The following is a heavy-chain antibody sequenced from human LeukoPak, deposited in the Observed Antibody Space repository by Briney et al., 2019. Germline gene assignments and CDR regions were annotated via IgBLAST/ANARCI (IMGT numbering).Heavy chain of an antibody. CDR1: GFTVGSNY. Sequence: GGSLRLSCAASGFTVGSNYMSWVRQAPGKGLEWVSVIYSGGSTYYEDSVKGRFTISRVNSTNTLYLQMNSLRAEDTAVYYCARYYNGAFDIWGQGTMVSVSS. CDR2: IYSGGST. CDR3: ARYYNGAFDI. V-gene: IGHV3-53*01. J-gene: IGHJ3*02. D-gene: IGHD3-10*01.